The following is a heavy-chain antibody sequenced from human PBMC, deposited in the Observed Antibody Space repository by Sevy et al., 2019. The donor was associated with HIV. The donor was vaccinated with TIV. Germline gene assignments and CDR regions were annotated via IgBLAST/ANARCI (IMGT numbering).Heavy chain of an antibody. CDR1: GFIFSSYV. CDR2: ISGSGGST. J-gene: IGHJ4*02. Sequence: GGSQRLSCAASGFIFSSYVMTWVRQAPGKGLEWVSTISGSGGSTYYADSVKGRFTISRDNSKKMLDLQMNSLRAEDTAVYYCEAIATAGRDYWGQGTLVTVSS. CDR3: EAIATAGRDY. D-gene: IGHD6-13*01. V-gene: IGHV3-23*01.